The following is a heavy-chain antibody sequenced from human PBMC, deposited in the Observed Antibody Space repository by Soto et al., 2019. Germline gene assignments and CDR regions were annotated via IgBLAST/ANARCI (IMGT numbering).Heavy chain of an antibody. V-gene: IGHV3-23*01. D-gene: IGHD2-2*01. Sequence: EVQLSESGGDLVQPGGSLRLSCAASGFTFSTSAMTWVRQAPGKGLEWVSTISGSGGGTYYADSVEGRFAISRDNPKNTLYMEINSLRAEDTAIYFCARGLWGSVVSQAFDIWGQGTMVTVSS. CDR2: ISGSGGGT. J-gene: IGHJ3*02. CDR1: GFTFSTSA. CDR3: ARGLWGSVVSQAFDI.